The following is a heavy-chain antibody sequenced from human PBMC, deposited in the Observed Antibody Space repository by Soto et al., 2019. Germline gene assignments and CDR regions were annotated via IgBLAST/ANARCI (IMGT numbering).Heavy chain of an antibody. V-gene: IGHV3-30-3*01. CDR3: ARDSAPVEMATISGLEY. Sequence: GGSLRLSCAASGFTFSSYAMHWVRQAPGKGLEWVAVISYDGSNKYYADSVKGRFTISRDNSKNTLYLQMNSLRAEDTAVYYCARDSAPVEMATISGLEYWGQGTLVTVSS. J-gene: IGHJ4*02. CDR2: ISYDGSNK. D-gene: IGHD5-12*01. CDR1: GFTFSSYA.